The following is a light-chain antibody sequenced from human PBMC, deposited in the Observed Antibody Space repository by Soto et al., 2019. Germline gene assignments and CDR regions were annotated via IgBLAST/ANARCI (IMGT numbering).Light chain of an antibody. Sequence: QSVLTQPRSVSGSPGQSVTISCTGTSSDVGGYNFVSWYQQHPGKAPKFLIYDVSKRPSGVPDRFSGSKSGNTASLTISGLQAEDEADYYCCSYAGSYSGVFGGGTKVTVL. CDR3: CSYAGSYSGV. CDR2: DVS. CDR1: SSDVGGYNF. V-gene: IGLV2-11*01. J-gene: IGLJ3*02.